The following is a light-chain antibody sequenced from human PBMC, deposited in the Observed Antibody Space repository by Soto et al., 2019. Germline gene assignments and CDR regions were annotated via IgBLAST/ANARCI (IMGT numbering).Light chain of an antibody. CDR3: QPYGSSQFT. Sequence: EIVLTQSPGTLSLSPGERATLSCRASQSVSSSYLAWYQQKPGQAPRLLIYGASSRATGIPDRFSGSGSGTDLTLTISRLEPEDFAVYYCQPYGSSQFTFGPGTKVDIK. CDR1: QSVSSSY. J-gene: IGKJ3*01. V-gene: IGKV3-20*01. CDR2: GAS.